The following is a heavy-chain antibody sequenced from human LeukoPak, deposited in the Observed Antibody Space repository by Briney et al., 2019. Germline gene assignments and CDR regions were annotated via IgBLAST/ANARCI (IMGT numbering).Heavy chain of an antibody. D-gene: IGHD2-21*01. CDR2: INGGGSPI. J-gene: IGHJ4*02. CDR3: VRDNPRCCGVIPANIDDY. V-gene: IGHV3-48*01. CDR1: GFTFSSYS. Sequence: GGSLRLSCAASGFTFSSYSMNWVRQAPGKGLEWVSYINGGGSPIYYADSVRGRFTISRDNAKNSLYLQMNSLRAEDTAVYYCVRDNPRCCGVIPANIDDYWGQGTLITVSS.